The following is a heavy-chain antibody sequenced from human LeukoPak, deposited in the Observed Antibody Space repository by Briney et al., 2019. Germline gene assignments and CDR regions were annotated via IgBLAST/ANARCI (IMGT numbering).Heavy chain of an antibody. V-gene: IGHV3-33*01. CDR3: ARDYYGSGSYYNYYYYYGMDV. CDR1: GFTFSSYG. D-gene: IGHD3-10*01. J-gene: IGHJ6*02. Sequence: GSLRLSCAASGFTFSSYGMHWVRQAPGKGLEWVAVIWYDGSNKYYADSVKGRFTISRDNSKNTLYLQMNSLRAEDTAVYYCARDYYGSGSYYNYYYYYGMDVWGQGTTVTVSS. CDR2: IWYDGSNK.